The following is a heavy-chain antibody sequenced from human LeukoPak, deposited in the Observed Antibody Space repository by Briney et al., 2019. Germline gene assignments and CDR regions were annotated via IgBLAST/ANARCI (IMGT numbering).Heavy chain of an antibody. D-gene: IGHD1-26*01. CDR1: RFTSSNYG. Sequence: GGSLRLSCAASRFTSSNYGMHWVRQAPGKGLEWVAFIRYDGSNKYYADSVRGRFTISRDNSKNTLYLQMNSLRAEDTAVYYCAKDPFPSGSYPELDYWGQGTLVTVSS. V-gene: IGHV3-30*02. CDR2: IRYDGSNK. CDR3: AKDPFPSGSYPELDY. J-gene: IGHJ4*02.